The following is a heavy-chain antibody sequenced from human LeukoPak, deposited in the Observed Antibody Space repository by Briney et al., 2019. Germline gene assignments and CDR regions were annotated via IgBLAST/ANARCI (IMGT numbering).Heavy chain of an antibody. CDR3: ARVDGGNPYDAFDI. D-gene: IGHD4-23*01. V-gene: IGHV3-21*01. J-gene: IGHJ3*02. Sequence: GGSLRLSCAASGFTVSSNYMSWVRQAPGKGLEWVSSISSSSSYIYYADSVKGRFTISRDNAKNSLYLQMNSLRAEDTAVYYCARVDGGNPYDAFDIWGQGTMVTVSS. CDR2: ISSSSSYI. CDR1: GFTVSSNY.